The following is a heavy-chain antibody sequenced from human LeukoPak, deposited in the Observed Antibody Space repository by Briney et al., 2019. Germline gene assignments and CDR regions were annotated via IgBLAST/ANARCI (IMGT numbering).Heavy chain of an antibody. V-gene: IGHV3-23*01. CDR2: ISGGGAST. Sequence: GGSLRLSCAVSGFTFSSYAMSWVRQAPGKGPEWVSAISGGGASTFYADSVKGRFTISRDNSKNTLYLQMNSLRAEDTAVYYCAKVRGTYHYLDYWGQGTLVTVSS. J-gene: IGHJ4*02. D-gene: IGHD3-16*02. CDR3: AKVRGTYHYLDY. CDR1: GFTFSSYA.